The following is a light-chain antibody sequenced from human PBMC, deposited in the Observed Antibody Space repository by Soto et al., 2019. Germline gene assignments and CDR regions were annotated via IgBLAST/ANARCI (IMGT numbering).Light chain of an antibody. Sequence: GDRVTITCRASQSISSWLAWYQQKPGKAPKLLIYDASSLESGVASRFSGSGSGTEFTLTISSLQPDDFATYYCQQYNSYLLTFGGGTKVDSK. CDR1: QSISSW. CDR3: QQYNSYLLT. J-gene: IGKJ4*01. CDR2: DAS. V-gene: IGKV1-5*01.